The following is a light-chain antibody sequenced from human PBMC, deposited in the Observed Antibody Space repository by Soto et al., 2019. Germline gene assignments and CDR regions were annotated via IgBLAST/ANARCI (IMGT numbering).Light chain of an antibody. V-gene: IGKV4-1*01. J-gene: IGKJ2*01. CDR3: QQYFSSPYT. Sequence: DIVMTQSPDSLAVSLGERATINCKSSQRLLYNSNNKNSLAWYQHKPGQPPNLLIYWASTRESGVPDRFSGSGSGKDLTLTISSLQAEDVAVYYCQQYFSSPYTFGQGTRLE. CDR2: WAS. CDR1: QRLLYNSNNKNS.